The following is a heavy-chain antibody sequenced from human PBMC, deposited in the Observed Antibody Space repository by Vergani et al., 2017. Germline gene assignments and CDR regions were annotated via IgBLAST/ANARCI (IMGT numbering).Heavy chain of an antibody. V-gene: IGHV3-23*01. CDR3: AKGRHSYGHASLDY. CDR1: GFTFSSYA. Sequence: EVQLLESGGGLVQPGESLRLSCAASGFTFSSYAMSWVRQAPGKGLEWVSGISGSGGSTYYADSVQGRFTMSRDISKNTLYLQMNSLRAEDTAVYYCAKGRHSYGHASLDYWGQGTQVTVSS. D-gene: IGHD5-18*01. J-gene: IGHJ4*02. CDR2: ISGSGGST.